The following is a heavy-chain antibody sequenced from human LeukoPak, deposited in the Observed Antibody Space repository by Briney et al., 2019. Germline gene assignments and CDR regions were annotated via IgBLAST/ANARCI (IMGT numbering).Heavy chain of an antibody. CDR2: VYYTGRT. Sequence: PSETLSLTCAVYGGTFSGYYWSWIRQPPGKGLEWIAYVYYTGRTLYNPSLESRVTISVDTSKTQFSLKLTSVTAADTAVYYCARHISVSYDAFDIWGRGTTVTVSS. V-gene: IGHV4-59*08. J-gene: IGHJ3*02. CDR1: GGTFSGYY. D-gene: IGHD6-19*01. CDR3: ARHISVSYDAFDI.